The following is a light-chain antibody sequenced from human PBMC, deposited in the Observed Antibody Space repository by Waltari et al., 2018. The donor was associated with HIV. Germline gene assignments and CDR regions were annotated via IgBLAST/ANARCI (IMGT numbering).Light chain of an antibody. CDR3: AAWDDSLSGVM. CDR2: RNH. Sequence: QSVLTQPPSVSGTPGQRVTISCSGSSSNIEYNHVYWYQHLPGTAPRLLIYRNHQRSSGVPDRFSGSKSGTSASLAISGLRSEDEADYYCAAWDDSLSGVMFGGGTQLTVL. V-gene: IGLV1-47*01. J-gene: IGLJ3*02. CDR1: SSNIEYNH.